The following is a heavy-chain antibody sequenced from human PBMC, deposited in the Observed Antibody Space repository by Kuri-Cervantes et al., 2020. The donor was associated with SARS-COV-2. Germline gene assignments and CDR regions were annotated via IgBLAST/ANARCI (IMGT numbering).Heavy chain of an antibody. CDR3: AKSSGTADGGFDP. Sequence: GESLKISCAASGFTFSSYGMHWVRQAPGKGLEWVAVISYDGSNKYYADSVKGRFTISRDNSKNTLYLQMNSLRAEDTAVYYCAKSSGTADGGFDPWVQGTLVTVSS. CDR2: ISYDGSNK. V-gene: IGHV3-30*18. CDR1: GFTFSSYG. D-gene: IGHD6-19*01. J-gene: IGHJ5*02.